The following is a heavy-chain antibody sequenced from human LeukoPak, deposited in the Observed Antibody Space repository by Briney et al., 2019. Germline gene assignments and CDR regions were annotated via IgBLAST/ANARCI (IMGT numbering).Heavy chain of an antibody. J-gene: IGHJ3*02. CDR2: INPSGGST. Sequence: ASVKVSCKASGYTFTSYYIHWVRQAPGQGLEWMGIINPSGGSTSYAQKFQGRVTMTRDTSTSTVYLELSSLTSEDTAVYYCARGQSPLMTYDILTGYESAFDIWGQGAMVTVSS. D-gene: IGHD3-9*01. CDR1: GYTFTSYY. CDR3: ARGQSPLMTYDILTGYESAFDI. V-gene: IGHV1-46*01.